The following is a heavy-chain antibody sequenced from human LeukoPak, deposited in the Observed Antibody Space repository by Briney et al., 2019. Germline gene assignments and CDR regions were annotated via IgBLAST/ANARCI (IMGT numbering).Heavy chain of an antibody. CDR1: GGSIISGDYY. J-gene: IGHJ6*03. CDR2: FYTSGST. V-gene: IGHV4-61*02. CDR3: ARETRQYQPVGYYYYYYMDV. Sequence: TLSLPCTVSGGSIISGDYYWSWVRQPAGEGLEWIGRFYTSGSTDYSPSLKSRVTISVDTSKNQFSLELNSVTAADTAVYYCARETRQYQPVGYYYYYYMDVWGKGTTVTVSS. D-gene: IGHD2-2*01.